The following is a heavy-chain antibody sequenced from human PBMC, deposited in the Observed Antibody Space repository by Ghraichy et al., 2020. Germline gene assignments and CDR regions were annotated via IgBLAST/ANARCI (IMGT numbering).Heavy chain of an antibody. CDR1: GYTFTSYD. D-gene: IGHD3-10*01. J-gene: IGHJ6*02. CDR2: MNPDSGYT. Sequence: ASVKVSCKASGYTFTSYDIHWVRQASGQGLEWMGWMNPDSGYTVYAQKFQGRVTMTRNTSINTAYMELSSLRSEDTAIYYCVRYRGAKITMVRGVIPNGMAVWGQVTTVTVSS. CDR3: VRYRGAKITMVRGVIPNGMAV. V-gene: IGHV1-8*01.